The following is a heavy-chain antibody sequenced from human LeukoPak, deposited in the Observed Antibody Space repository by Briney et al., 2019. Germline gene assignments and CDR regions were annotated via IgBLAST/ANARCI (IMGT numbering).Heavy chain of an antibody. J-gene: IGHJ4*02. CDR2: INAGNGNT. Sequence: ASVKVSCKASGYTFTSYATHWVRQAPGQRLEWMGWINAGNGNTKYSQKFQGRVTITRDTSASTAYMELSSLRSEDTAVYYCARSMVRGVIITRGYFDCWGQGTLVTVSS. CDR3: ARSMVRGVIITRGYFDC. V-gene: IGHV1-3*01. CDR1: GYTFTSYA. D-gene: IGHD3-10*01.